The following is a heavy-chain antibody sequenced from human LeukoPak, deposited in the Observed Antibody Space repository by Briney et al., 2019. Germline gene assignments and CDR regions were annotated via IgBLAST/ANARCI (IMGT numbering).Heavy chain of an antibody. Sequence: RASVKVSCKASGGTFSSYAINWVRQAPGQGLEWMGGIIPMFGTPNYAQKFQGRVTMTTDTSTSTAYMELRSLRSDDTALYYCARGGYDTSAEAFDIWGQGTMVTVSS. V-gene: IGHV1-69*05. CDR3: ARGGYDTSAEAFDI. CDR2: IIPMFGTP. CDR1: GGTFSSYA. D-gene: IGHD3-22*01. J-gene: IGHJ3*02.